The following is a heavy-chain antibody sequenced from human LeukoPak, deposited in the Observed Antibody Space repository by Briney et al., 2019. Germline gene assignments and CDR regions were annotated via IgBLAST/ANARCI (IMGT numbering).Heavy chain of an antibody. D-gene: IGHD2-8*02. CDR2: IYNSGDT. J-gene: IGHJ4*02. CDR1: GGSISSYY. CDR3: ASYWGSDAAVAV. Sequence: SETLSLTCTVSGGSISSYYWSWIRQSPGKGLEWIGYIYNSGDTNYNPSLKSRVTISVDTSKNQFSLRLTSVTAADTAVYYCASYWGSDAAVAVWGQGTLVTVSS. V-gene: IGHV4-59*01.